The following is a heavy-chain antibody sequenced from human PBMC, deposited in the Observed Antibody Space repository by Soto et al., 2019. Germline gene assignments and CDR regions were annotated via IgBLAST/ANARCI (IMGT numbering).Heavy chain of an antibody. D-gene: IGHD1-26*01. J-gene: IGHJ4*02. CDR3: ARSRHSGSYFFDY. Sequence: PSETLSLTCTVSGGSISSGDYYWTWIRQPPGKGLEWIAYIHNTGSPYYNLSLKSRLTISLDTSKNQFSLRLSSVTAADTAVYYCARSRHSGSYFFDYWGQGILVT. V-gene: IGHV4-30-4*01. CDR1: GGSISSGDYY. CDR2: IHNTGSP.